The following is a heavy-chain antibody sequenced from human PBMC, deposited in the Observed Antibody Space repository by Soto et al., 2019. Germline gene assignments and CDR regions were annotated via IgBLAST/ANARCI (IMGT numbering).Heavy chain of an antibody. V-gene: IGHV4-4*02. CDR2: IYHSGST. CDR1: GGSISRTNW. Sequence: SETLSLTCAVSGGSISRTNWYSWVRQPPGKGLEWIGEIYHSGSTNYNPSLKSRVTISVDKSRNQFSLKLSSVTAADTAVYYCARSITYDWLFFDYWGQGTLVTVSS. D-gene: IGHD3-9*01. J-gene: IGHJ4*02. CDR3: ARSITYDWLFFDY.